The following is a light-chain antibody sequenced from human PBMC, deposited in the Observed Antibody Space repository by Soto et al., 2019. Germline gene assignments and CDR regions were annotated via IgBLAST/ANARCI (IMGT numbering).Light chain of an antibody. V-gene: IGKV1-39*01. CDR3: QQSHSMPLT. CDR1: QSISID. CDR2: AAT. Sequence: DIQLTQSPSSLSAAVGDRVIITCRASQSISIDLNWLHQKPGTAPQFLIYAATNLQSGVPSRFSGSGSGTDFTLTISSLQPEDFATYYCQQSHSMPLTFGGGTKVDIK. J-gene: IGKJ4*01.